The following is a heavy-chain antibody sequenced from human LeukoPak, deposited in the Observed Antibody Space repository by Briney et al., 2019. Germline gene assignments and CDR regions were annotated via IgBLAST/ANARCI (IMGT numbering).Heavy chain of an antibody. Sequence: GGSLRLSCAASGFTFNNYGMHWVRQAPGKGLEWVAFIQYGGSNKYYADSVKGRFTISRDNSKNTLYLQMNSLRTEDTAVYYCAKFADDYYDSIGYYDVYWGQGTLVTVSS. J-gene: IGHJ4*02. CDR3: AKFADDYYDSIGYYDVY. D-gene: IGHD3-22*01. V-gene: IGHV3-30*02. CDR1: GFTFNNYG. CDR2: IQYGGSNK.